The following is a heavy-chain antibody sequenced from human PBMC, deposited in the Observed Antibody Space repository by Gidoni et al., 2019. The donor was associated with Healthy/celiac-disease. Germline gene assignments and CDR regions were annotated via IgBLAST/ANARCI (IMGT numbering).Heavy chain of an antibody. D-gene: IGHD2-15*01. CDR3: ARDVLGYCSGGSCSHYYYGMDV. CDR2: ISYDGSNK. J-gene: IGHJ6*02. V-gene: IGHV3-30-3*01. Sequence: QVQLVESGGGVVQPGRSLRLSCAASGFTSSSYAFHWVGQAPGKGLDWVAVISYDGSNKYYADSVKGRFTISRDNSKNTLYLQMNSLRAEDTAVYYCARDVLGYCSGGSCSHYYYGMDVWGQGTTVTVSS. CDR1: GFTSSSYA.